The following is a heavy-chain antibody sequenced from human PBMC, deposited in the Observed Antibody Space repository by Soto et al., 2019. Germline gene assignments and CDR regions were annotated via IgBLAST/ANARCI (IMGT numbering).Heavy chain of an antibody. J-gene: IGHJ6*03. CDR1: GYTFTSYA. D-gene: IGHD2-15*01. CDR3: ARGPYCSGGSCHYYYYYMDV. V-gene: IGHV1-3*01. Sequence: ASVKVSCKASGYTFTSYAMHWVRQAPGQGLEWMGWINAGNGNTKYSQKFQGRVTITRDTSASTAYMELSSLRSEDTAVYYCARGPYCSGGSCHYYYYYMDVWGKGTTVTVSS. CDR2: INAGNGNT.